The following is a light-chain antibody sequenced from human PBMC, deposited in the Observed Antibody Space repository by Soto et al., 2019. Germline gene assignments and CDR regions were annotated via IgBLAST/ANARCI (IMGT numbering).Light chain of an antibody. CDR1: QSVSSN. CDR2: GAS. Sequence: EVVGPRCLATLSESPVERATVSFRASQSVSSNLAWYQQKPGQAPRLPIYGASTRATGSPARFRGSGSGTEFTRTVISLLSEYFAVYFCQQYNNWPPWMCGQGTTVDIK. J-gene: IGKJ1*01. V-gene: IGKV3-15*01. CDR3: QQYNNWPPWM.